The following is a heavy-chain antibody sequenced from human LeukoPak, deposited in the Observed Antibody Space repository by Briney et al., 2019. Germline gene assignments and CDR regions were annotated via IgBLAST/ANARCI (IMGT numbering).Heavy chain of an antibody. D-gene: IGHD6-19*01. J-gene: IGHJ4*02. CDR3: ARVGQSSGPIDY. Sequence: PGGPLRLSCAASGFTFSSYSMNWVRQAPGKGLEWVSSISSSSSYIHYADSVKGRFTISRDNAKNSLYLQMNSLRAEDTAVYYCARVGQSSGPIDYWGQGTLVTVSS. CDR2: ISSSSSYI. CDR1: GFTFSSYS. V-gene: IGHV3-21*01.